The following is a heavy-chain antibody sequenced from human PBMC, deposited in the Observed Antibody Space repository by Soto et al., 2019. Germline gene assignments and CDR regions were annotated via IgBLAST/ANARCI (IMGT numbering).Heavy chain of an antibody. CDR2: ISYDGSNK. J-gene: IGHJ6*02. Sequence: PGGSLRLSCAASGFTFSSYAMHWVRQAPGKGLEWVAVISYDGSNKYYADSVKGRFTISRDNSKNTLYLQMNSLRAEDTAVYYCARDIGTIWYSSGWYGRDYYYGMDVWGQGTTVTVS. CDR3: ARDIGTIWYSSGWYGRDYYYGMDV. V-gene: IGHV3-30-3*01. CDR1: GFTFSSYA. D-gene: IGHD6-19*01.